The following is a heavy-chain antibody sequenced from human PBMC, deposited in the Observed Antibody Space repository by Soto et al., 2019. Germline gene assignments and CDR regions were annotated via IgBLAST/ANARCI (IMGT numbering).Heavy chain of an antibody. D-gene: IGHD3-22*01. CDR2: IIGSGGST. CDR3: AKDSAYYNSRGFDY. V-gene: IGHV3-23*01. Sequence: GGSLRLSCVASGLIFNNYAMSWVRQAPGKGLEWVSAIIGSGGSTYYADSVKGRFTISRDNSKNTLYLQMDSLRAEDTAVYYCAKDSAYYNSRGFDYWGEGTLVTVSS. CDR1: GLIFNNYA. J-gene: IGHJ4*02.